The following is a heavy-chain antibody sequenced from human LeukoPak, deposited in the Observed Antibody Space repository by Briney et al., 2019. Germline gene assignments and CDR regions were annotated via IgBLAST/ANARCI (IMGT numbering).Heavy chain of an antibody. Sequence: PSETLSLTCTVSGDFISHYYWSWIRQPPGKRLEWIGYIYYSGNTNYNPSLKSRVTMSVDTSKNQFSLKLNSVTAADTAVYFCARGRDGYNYGFDFWGQGTLVTVSS. CDR3: ARGRDGYNYGFDF. CDR2: IYYSGNT. D-gene: IGHD5-24*01. CDR1: GDFISHYY. J-gene: IGHJ4*02. V-gene: IGHV4-59*01.